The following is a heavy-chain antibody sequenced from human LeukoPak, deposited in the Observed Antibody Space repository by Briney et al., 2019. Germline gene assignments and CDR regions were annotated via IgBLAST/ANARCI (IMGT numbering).Heavy chain of an antibody. CDR2: IFPRDSDT. V-gene: IGHV5-51*01. CDR3: ARGEVYYYYFDY. D-gene: IGHD5/OR15-5a*01. Sequence: GESLKISCECSGYSFPSYWIGWVRQVPGKGLEWMGFIFPRDSDTRYSPSFQGQVTISVDKSTSTAYLQWSSLKASDTAMYYCARGEVYYYYFDYWGQGTLVTVSS. J-gene: IGHJ4*02. CDR1: GYSFPSYW.